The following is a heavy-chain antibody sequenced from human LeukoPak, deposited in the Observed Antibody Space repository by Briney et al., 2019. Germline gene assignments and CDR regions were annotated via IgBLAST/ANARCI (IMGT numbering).Heavy chain of an antibody. V-gene: IGHV3-21*06. J-gene: IGHJ4*02. Sequence: PGGSLRLSCAASGLTFSSFSFNWVRQGPGKGLEWVSSINTVASYIYYADSVKDRFTISRDNAKNSLYLQMNSLRAEDTGVYYCARLRRNSDKSGFYYYYDYWGQGTLVTVSS. CDR3: ARLRRNSDKSGFYYYYDY. CDR1: GLTFSSFS. D-gene: IGHD3-22*01. CDR2: INTVASYI.